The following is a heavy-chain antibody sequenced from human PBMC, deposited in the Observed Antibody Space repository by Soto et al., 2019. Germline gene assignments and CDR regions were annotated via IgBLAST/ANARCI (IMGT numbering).Heavy chain of an antibody. Sequence: ASVKVSCKASGYTFTSYAMHWVRQAPGQRLEWMGWINAGNGNTKYSQKFQGRVTITRDTSASTAYMELSSLRSEDTAVYYCARDILDCSGGSCYGNWLDPWGQGTLVTLSS. J-gene: IGHJ5*02. CDR3: ARDILDCSGGSCYGNWLDP. D-gene: IGHD2-15*01. CDR2: INAGNGNT. CDR1: GYTFTSYA. V-gene: IGHV1-3*01.